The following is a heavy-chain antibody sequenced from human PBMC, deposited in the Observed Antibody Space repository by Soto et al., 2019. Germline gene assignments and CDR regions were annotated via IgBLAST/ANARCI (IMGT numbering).Heavy chain of an antibody. J-gene: IGHJ5*02. CDR1: GYSISSGYY. CDR3: ARVEIAAHGWFDP. Sequence: SETLSLTCAVSGYSISSGYYWGWIRQPPGKGLEWIGSIYHSGSTYYNPSLKSRVTISVDTSKNQFSLKLNSVTAADTAVYYCARVEIAAHGWFDPWGQGTLVTVSS. CDR2: IYHSGST. D-gene: IGHD6-13*01. V-gene: IGHV4-38-2*01.